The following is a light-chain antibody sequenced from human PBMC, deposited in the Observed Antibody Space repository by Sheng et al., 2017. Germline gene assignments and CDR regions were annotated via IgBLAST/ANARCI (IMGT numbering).Light chain of an antibody. CDR2: EVS. CDR1: SSDVGGYNY. J-gene: IGLJ1*01. CDR3: NSYAGSNNLV. Sequence: QSALTQPPSASGSPGQSVTISCTGTSSDVGGYNYVSWYQQHPGKAPKLLIYEVSRRPSGVPDRFSGSKSGSTASLTVSGHQADDEADYYCNSYAGSNNLVFGTGTKVHRP. V-gene: IGLV2-8*01.